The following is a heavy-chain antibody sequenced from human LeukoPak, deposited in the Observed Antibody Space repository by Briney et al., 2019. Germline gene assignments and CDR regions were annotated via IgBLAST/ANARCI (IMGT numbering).Heavy chain of an antibody. Sequence: PSQTLSLTCTVSGGSITSGEHYCSWIRQPPGKGLEWIGYVAYTGSTNYNPSLSSRVTMSVDTSKNQFSLKLSSVTAADTAVYYCARGYSYGYFDYWGQGSLVTVSS. CDR3: ARGYSYGYFDY. CDR1: GGSITSGEHY. J-gene: IGHJ4*02. D-gene: IGHD5-18*01. CDR2: VAYTGST. V-gene: IGHV4-30-4*01.